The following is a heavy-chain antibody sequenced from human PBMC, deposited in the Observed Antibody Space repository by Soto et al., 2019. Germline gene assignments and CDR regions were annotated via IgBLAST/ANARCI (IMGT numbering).Heavy chain of an antibody. D-gene: IGHD3-22*01. CDR2: VYWDDDK. V-gene: IGHV2-5*02. CDR3: AHASSGYMGFDY. Sequence: QITLKESGPTLVKPTQTLTLTCTFSGFSLSARGVGVGWIRQPPGKALEWLALVYWDDDKRYSPSLRSRLTITKDTSKNQVVLTMTNMDPVDTATYYCAHASSGYMGFDYWGQGTLVTVSS. CDR1: GFSLSARGVG. J-gene: IGHJ4*02.